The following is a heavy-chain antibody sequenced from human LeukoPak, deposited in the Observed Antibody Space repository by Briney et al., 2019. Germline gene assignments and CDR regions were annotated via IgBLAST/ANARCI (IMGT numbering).Heavy chain of an antibody. D-gene: IGHD2-2*03. CDR3: ARTGVLDYLYYFDY. Sequence: PGGSLRLSCTVSGFTVSSNSMSWVRQAPGKGLEWVSFIYSDNTHYSDSVKGRFTISRDNSKNTLYLQMNSLRAEDTAVYYCARTGVLDYLYYFDYWGQGTLVTVSS. CDR2: IYSDNT. J-gene: IGHJ4*02. V-gene: IGHV3-53*01. CDR1: GFTVSSNS.